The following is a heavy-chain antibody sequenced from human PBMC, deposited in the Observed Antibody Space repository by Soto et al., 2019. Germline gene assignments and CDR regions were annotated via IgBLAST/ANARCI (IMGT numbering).Heavy chain of an antibody. D-gene: IGHD3-10*01. CDR1: GFTFDHYA. Sequence: EVQLVESGGGLAQPGRSLRLSCTSSGFTFDHYAMTWFRQAPGKGLEWVGFITSKAYGGTTDYAASVKGRFTISRDDSKRIAYLQMDSLKTEDTAVYYCTRVPPNNYGSGTYPFDYWGQGALVTVSS. V-gene: IGHV3-49*03. CDR2: ITSKAYGGTT. CDR3: TRVPPNNYGSGTYPFDY. J-gene: IGHJ4*02.